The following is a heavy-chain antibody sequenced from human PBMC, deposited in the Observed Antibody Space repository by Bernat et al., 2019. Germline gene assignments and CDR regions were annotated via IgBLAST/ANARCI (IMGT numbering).Heavy chain of an antibody. CDR2: IYYSGST. Sequence: QVQLQESGPGLVKPSETLSLTCTVSYGPISSYYWSWIRQPPGKGLEWIGYIYYSGSTNYNPSLKSRVTISVDTSKNQFSLKLSSVTAADTAVYYCARVKQWLVDTWGQGTLVTVSS. V-gene: IGHV4-59*01. CDR1: YGPISSYY. D-gene: IGHD6-19*01. J-gene: IGHJ5*02. CDR3: ARVKQWLVDT.